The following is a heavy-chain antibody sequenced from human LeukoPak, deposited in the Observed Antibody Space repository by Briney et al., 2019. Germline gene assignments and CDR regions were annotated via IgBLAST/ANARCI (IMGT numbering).Heavy chain of an antibody. CDR2: IYPGDSDT. CDR3: ARQNDFRLDY. D-gene: IGHD3-3*01. J-gene: IGHJ4*02. V-gene: IGHV5-51*01. CDR1: GYTFSSYW. Sequence: PGESLRISXKGSGYTFSSYWIGWMRQMPGKGLEWMGIIYPGDSDTRYSPSLQGQVTISVDTSIGTAYLQWSSLKASDTAIYYCARQNDFRLDYWGQGTLVTVSS.